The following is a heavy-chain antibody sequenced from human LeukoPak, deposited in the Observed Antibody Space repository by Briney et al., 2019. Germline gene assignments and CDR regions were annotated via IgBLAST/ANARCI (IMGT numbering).Heavy chain of an antibody. J-gene: IGHJ4*02. CDR1: GFTFSSYG. CDR2: IPYDGSNT. CDR3: VKEHTYFDNSGSYYCDS. V-gene: IGHV3-30*02. Sequence: EGSLRLSCAASGFTFSSYGMHWVRQAPGKGLQWVAFIPYDGSNTYYADSVKGRFTISRDNSKNTLYLQMESLRTEDTGVYFSVKEHTYFDNSGSYYCDSWGQGTLVTVSS. D-gene: IGHD3-22*01.